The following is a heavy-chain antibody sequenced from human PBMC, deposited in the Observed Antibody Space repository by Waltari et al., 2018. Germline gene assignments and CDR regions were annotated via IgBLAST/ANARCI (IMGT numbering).Heavy chain of an antibody. Sequence: QVQLVQSGAEVKKPGASVKVSCTASGYTFTSYDTNWVRQATGQGLEWMGWMNPNSGNTGYAQKFQGRVTITRNTSISTAYMELSSLRSEDTAVYYCARGRITFGGVLFYWGQGTLVTVSS. D-gene: IGHD3-16*01. CDR2: MNPNSGNT. V-gene: IGHV1-8*03. CDR1: GYTFTSYD. J-gene: IGHJ4*02. CDR3: ARGRITFGGVLFY.